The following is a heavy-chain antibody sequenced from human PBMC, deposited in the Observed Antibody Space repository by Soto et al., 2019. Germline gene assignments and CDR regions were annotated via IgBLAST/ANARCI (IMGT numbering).Heavy chain of an antibody. V-gene: IGHV4-31*03. CDR3: ARVREGYAIDY. D-gene: IGHD5-12*01. Sequence: SETLSLTCTVSGGSISSGGYYWSWIRQHPGKGLEWIGYIYYSGSTYYNPSLKSRVTISVDTSKNQFSLKLSSVTAADTAVYYCARVREGYAIDYWGQGTLVTVSS. J-gene: IGHJ4*02. CDR1: GGSISSGGYY. CDR2: IYYSGST.